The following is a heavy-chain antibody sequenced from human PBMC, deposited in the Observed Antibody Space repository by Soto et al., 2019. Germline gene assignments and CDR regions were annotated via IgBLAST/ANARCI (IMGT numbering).Heavy chain of an antibody. V-gene: IGHV1-2*04. J-gene: IGHJ6*02. Sequence: QVQLVQSGAEVKKPGASVKVSCKASGYTFTGYYMHWVRQAPGQGLEWMGWINPNSGGTNYAQKFQGWVTRTRDTSISTAYMGLSRLRYDDTAVYYCARAGAYCGGDCYPYYYGMDVWGQGTTVTVSS. D-gene: IGHD2-21*02. CDR3: ARAGAYCGGDCYPYYYGMDV. CDR1: GYTFTGYY. CDR2: INPNSGGT.